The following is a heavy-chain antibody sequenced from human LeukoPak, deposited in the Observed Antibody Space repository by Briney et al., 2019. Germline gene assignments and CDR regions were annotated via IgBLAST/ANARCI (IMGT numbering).Heavy chain of an antibody. D-gene: IGHD6-25*01. CDR2: IKRKIDGRTT. CDR3: TTEVWTSAAIDY. J-gene: IGHJ4*02. Sequence: PGGSLRLSCAASGFTFSNAWMNWVRQAPGEGLEWVGRIKRKIDGRTTDYAAPVKGRFTISRDDSKNTLFLHMNSLETEDTAIYYCTTEVWTSAAIDYWGQGTLVTVSS. CDR1: GFTFSNAW. V-gene: IGHV3-15*01.